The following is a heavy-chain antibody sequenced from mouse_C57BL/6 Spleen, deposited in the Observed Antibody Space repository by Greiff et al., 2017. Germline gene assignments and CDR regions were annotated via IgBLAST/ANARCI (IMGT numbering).Heavy chain of an antibody. V-gene: IGHV5-17*01. CDR3: ARRHYGSSYAMDY. Sequence: EVKLVESGGGLVKPGGSLKLSCAASGFTFSDYGMHWVRQAPEKGLEWVAYISSGSSTIYYADTVKGRFTLSRDNAKNTLFLQMTSLRSEDTAMYYCARRHYGSSYAMDYWGQGTSVTVSS. J-gene: IGHJ4*01. CDR2: ISSGSSTI. D-gene: IGHD1-1*01. CDR1: GFTFSDYG.